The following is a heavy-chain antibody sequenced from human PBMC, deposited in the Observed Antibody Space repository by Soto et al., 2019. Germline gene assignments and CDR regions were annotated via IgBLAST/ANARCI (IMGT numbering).Heavy chain of an antibody. Sequence: QVQLVQSGAEVKKPGSSVKVSCKASRGTFSSYAISWVRQAPGQGLEWMGGIIPIFGTANYAQKFQGRVTITADESTSTAYMELSSLRSEDTAVYYCARYFYYGSGSRYWFDPWGQGTLVTVSS. J-gene: IGHJ5*02. CDR3: ARYFYYGSGSRYWFDP. V-gene: IGHV1-69*01. CDR2: IIPIFGTA. CDR1: RGTFSSYA. D-gene: IGHD3-10*01.